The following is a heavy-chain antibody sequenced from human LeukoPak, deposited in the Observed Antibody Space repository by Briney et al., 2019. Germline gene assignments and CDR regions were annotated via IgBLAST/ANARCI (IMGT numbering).Heavy chain of an antibody. CDR3: ASMGLRYFDWLLLDY. J-gene: IGHJ4*02. CDR1: GGSFSGYY. V-gene: IGHV4-34*01. Sequence: SETLSLTCAVYGGSFSGYYWSWIRQPPGKGLEWIGEINHSGSTNYNPSLKSRVTISVDTSKNQFSLKLSSVTAADTAVYYCASMGLRYFDWLLLDYWGQGTLVTVSS. CDR2: INHSGST. D-gene: IGHD3-9*01.